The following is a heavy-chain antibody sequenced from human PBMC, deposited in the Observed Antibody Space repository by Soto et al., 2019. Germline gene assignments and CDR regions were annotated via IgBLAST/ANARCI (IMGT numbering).Heavy chain of an antibody. D-gene: IGHD4-17*01. Sequence: GGSLRLSCAASGFTFSGSAMHWVRQASGKGLEWVGRIRSKANSYATAYAASVKGRFTISRDDSKNTAYLQMNSLKTEDTAVYYCAKIPTLRSTVSYYYDYGMDVWGQGTTVTVSS. CDR2: IRSKANSYAT. CDR3: AKIPTLRSTVSYYYDYGMDV. V-gene: IGHV3-73*01. J-gene: IGHJ6*02. CDR1: GFTFSGSA.